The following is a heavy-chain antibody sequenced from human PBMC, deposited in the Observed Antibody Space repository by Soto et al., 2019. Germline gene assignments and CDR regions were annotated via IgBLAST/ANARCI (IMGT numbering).Heavy chain of an antibody. V-gene: IGHV3-23*01. D-gene: IGHD3-22*01. J-gene: IGHJ5*02. Sequence: GGSLRLSCAASGFTFSNYAMSWVRQAPGKGLEWVSVIGGDGGSTYYADSVRGRFAVSRDNSKNSLYLQMDSLRAEDTALYYCTPMVFTPPPPWGQGNLVTVSS. CDR3: TPMVFTPPPP. CDR1: GFTFSNYA. CDR2: IGGDGGST.